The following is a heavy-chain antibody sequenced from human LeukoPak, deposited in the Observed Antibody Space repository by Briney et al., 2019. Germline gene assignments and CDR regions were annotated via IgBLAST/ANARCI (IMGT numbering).Heavy chain of an antibody. J-gene: IGHJ4*02. CDR2: ISYDGSNK. Sequence: PGGSLRLSCAASGFIFSSYAMHWVRQAPGKGLEWVAVISYDGSNKYYADSVKGRFTISRDNSKNTLYLQMNSLRAEDTAVYYCARRTQPYYFDYWGQGTLVTVSS. D-gene: IGHD6-13*01. CDR1: GFIFSSYA. V-gene: IGHV3-30*04. CDR3: ARRTQPYYFDY.